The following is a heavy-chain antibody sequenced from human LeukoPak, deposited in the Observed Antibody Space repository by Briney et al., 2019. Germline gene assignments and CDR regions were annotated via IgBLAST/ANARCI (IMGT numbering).Heavy chain of an antibody. D-gene: IGHD6-19*01. V-gene: IGHV3-7*03. J-gene: IGHJ4*02. CDR2: INQDGSKK. Sequence: GGSLRLSCATSGFTFNNYWMSWVRQAPGRGLEWVANINQDGSKKDYVDSVKGRFTLSRDNAKNSLYPHINSLRAEDSGVYYCARDRVAVTGAGYYFDYWGPGTLVTVSS. CDR3: ARDRVAVTGAGYYFDY. CDR1: GFTFNNYW.